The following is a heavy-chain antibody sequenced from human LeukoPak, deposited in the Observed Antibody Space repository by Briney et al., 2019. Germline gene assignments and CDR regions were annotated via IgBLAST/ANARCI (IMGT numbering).Heavy chain of an antibody. CDR1: GFTFSNYW. V-gene: IGHV3-7*03. CDR2: INQDGSEK. J-gene: IGHJ4*02. D-gene: IGHD4-11*01. CDR3: GRTWMYSNYF. Sequence: GGSLRLPCAASGFTFSNYWMSWVRQAPGKGLEWVANINQDGSEKYYVDSVRGRFTISRDNAENSLYLQMNSLRAEDTAVYYCGRTWMYSNYFRGQGTLVTVSS.